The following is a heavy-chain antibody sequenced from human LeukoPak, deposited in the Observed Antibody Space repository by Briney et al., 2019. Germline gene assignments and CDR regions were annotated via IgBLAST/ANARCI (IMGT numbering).Heavy chain of an antibody. V-gene: IGHV4-61*02. Sequence: SETLSLTCTVSGGSISSGSYYWSWIRQRAGKGLEWIGRIYTSGSTNYNPSLKSRVTISVDTSKNQFSLKLSSVTAADTAVYYCARDRFLNWFDPWGQGTLVTVSS. D-gene: IGHD3-3*01. CDR3: ARDRFLNWFDP. CDR2: IYTSGST. J-gene: IGHJ5*02. CDR1: GGSISSGSYY.